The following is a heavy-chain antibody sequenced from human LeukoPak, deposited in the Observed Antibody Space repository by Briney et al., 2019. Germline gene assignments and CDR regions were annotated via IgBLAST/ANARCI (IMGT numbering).Heavy chain of an antibody. J-gene: IGHJ4*02. CDR3: AKDVNYYGSGSYFDY. V-gene: IGHV3-23*01. Sequence: PGGSLRLSCAASGFTFSSYAMSWVHQAPGKGLEWVSVISGSGGSTYYADSVKGRFTISRDNSKNTLYLQMNSLRAEDTAVYYCAKDVNYYGSGSYFDYWGQGTLVTVSS. D-gene: IGHD3-10*01. CDR1: GFTFSSYA. CDR2: ISGSGGST.